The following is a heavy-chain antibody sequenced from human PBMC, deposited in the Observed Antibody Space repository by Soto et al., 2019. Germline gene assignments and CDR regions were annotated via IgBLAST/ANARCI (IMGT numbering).Heavy chain of an antibody. J-gene: IGHJ3*02. D-gene: IGHD6-19*01. CDR3: ARDRGIAVAGVEEINAFDI. CDR2: IYYSGST. CDR1: GGSISSYY. Sequence: QVQLQESGPGLVKPSETLSLTCTVSGGSISSYYWSWIRQPPGKGLEWIGYIYYSGSTNYNPSLKSRVTISVDTSKNQFSLKLSSVTAADTAVYYCARDRGIAVAGVEEINAFDIWGQGTMVTVSS. V-gene: IGHV4-59*01.